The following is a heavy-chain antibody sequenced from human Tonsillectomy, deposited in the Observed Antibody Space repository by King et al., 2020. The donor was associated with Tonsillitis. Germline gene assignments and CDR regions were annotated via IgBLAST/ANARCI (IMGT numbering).Heavy chain of an antibody. V-gene: IGHV3-9*01. CDR3: AKDLTAAANTGNYYGLEL. CDR1: GFTFDDYA. CDR2: LSWNSGSI. J-gene: IGHJ6*02. D-gene: IGHD6-13*01. Sequence: VQLVESGGGLVQPGRSLRLSCAASGFTFDDYAMHWVRHAPGKGLEWVSGLSWNSGSICYADSVKGRFTISRDNAKNSLYLQMNSLRPEDTALYYCAKDLTAAANTGNYYGLELWGQGTTVTVSS.